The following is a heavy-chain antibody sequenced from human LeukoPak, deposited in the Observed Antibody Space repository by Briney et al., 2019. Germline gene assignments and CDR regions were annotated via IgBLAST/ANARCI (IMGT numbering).Heavy chain of an antibody. D-gene: IGHD1-1*01. V-gene: IGHV3-23*01. CDR1: GFTLSTYA. CDR3: AKANWDDEYIFTN. CDR2: ISGSGGRT. J-gene: IGHJ4*02. Sequence: PLGSLRLSCAPSGFTLSTYAMSWVRPAPGNGLESVSPISGSGGRTYYADSVKGRFTIYRDNSKNTLYVQMNSLRAEDTVVYYCAKANWDDEYIFTNWGQGTLVTVSS.